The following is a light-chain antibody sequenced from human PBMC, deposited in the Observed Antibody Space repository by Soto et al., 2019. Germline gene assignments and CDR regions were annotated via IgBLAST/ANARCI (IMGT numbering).Light chain of an antibody. CDR1: QSVSSSY. CDR3: QQFPSWT. J-gene: IGKJ1*01. V-gene: IGKV3-20*01. Sequence: EIVLTQSPGTLSLSPGERATLSCRASQSVSSSYLAWYQQKPGQAPRLLIYGASNRATGIPDRFSGSGSGTDFILTLSRLETEDFAVYYCQQFPSWTFGQGTTVEIK. CDR2: GAS.